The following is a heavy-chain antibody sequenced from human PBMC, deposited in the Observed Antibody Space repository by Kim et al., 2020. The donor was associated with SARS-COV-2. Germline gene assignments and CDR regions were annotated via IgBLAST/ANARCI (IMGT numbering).Heavy chain of an antibody. Sequence: VKGRFTLSRDSAKHSLYLQMNSVRAEDTAVYYCAREASGEYEDYFYGMDVWGQGTTVTVSS. V-gene: IGHV3-48*03. D-gene: IGHD4-17*01. CDR3: AREASGEYEDYFYGMDV. J-gene: IGHJ6*02.